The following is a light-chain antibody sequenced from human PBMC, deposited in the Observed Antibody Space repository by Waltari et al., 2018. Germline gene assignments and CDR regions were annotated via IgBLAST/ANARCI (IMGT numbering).Light chain of an antibody. CDR3: QQYYSTPLT. CDR2: WAS. V-gene: IGKV4-1*01. CDR1: QSVLYSSNNKNY. J-gene: IGKJ4*01. Sequence: DIVMPQSPDSLAGSLGERAHITCNPGQSVLYSSNNKNYLAWYQQKPRQPPKLLISWASTRESGVPDRFSGSGSGTDFTLTISSLQAEDVAVYYCQQYYSTPLTFGGGTKVEIK.